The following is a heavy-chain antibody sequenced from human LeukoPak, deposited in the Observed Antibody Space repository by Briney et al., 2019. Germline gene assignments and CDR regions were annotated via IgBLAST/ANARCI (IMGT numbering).Heavy chain of an antibody. CDR1: GYTFTGYY. D-gene: IGHD6-6*01. J-gene: IGHJ4*02. V-gene: IGHV1-2*02. Sequence: GASVKVSCKASGYTFTGYYMHWVRQAPGQGLEWMGWINPNSGGTNYAQKFQGRVTMTRDTSISTAYMELSRLRSDDTAVYYCERVSSSVAGGFDYWGQGTLVTVSS. CDR3: ERVSSSVAGGFDY. CDR2: INPNSGGT.